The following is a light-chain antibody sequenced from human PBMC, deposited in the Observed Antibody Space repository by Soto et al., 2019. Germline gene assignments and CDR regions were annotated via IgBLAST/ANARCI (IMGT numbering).Light chain of an antibody. V-gene: IGLV2-14*01. CDR2: DVS. J-gene: IGLJ2*01. CDR1: NSDVGGYNY. Sequence: QSARTQPASVFGSPGQTITIPCTGTNSDVGGYNYVSWYQQHPGKAPKLMIYDVSNRPSGVSNRFSGSKSGNTASLTISGLQAEDEADYYCSSYTSSSTPHVVFGGGTKVTVL. CDR3: SSYTSSSTPHVV.